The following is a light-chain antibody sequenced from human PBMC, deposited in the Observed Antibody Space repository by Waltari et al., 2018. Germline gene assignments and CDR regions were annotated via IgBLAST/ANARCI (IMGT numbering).Light chain of an antibody. CDR2: EVS. Sequence: QSALTQPASVSGSPGQSITISCTGTSSHVGGSNYASWYQQHPGKAPKLMIYEVSNRPSGVSNRFSGSKSGNTASLTISGLQAEDEADYYCSSYTSSSTWVFGGGTKLTVL. CDR1: SSHVGGSNY. J-gene: IGLJ3*02. V-gene: IGLV2-14*01. CDR3: SSYTSSSTWV.